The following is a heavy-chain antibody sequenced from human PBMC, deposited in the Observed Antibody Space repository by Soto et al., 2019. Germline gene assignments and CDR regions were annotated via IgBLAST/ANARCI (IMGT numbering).Heavy chain of an antibody. D-gene: IGHD6-13*01. CDR2: INAGNGNT. V-gene: IGHV1-3*01. CDR3: ASSHIAEARHGMDV. J-gene: IGHJ6*02. CDR1: GYTFTSYA. Sequence: VASVKVSCKAPGYTFTSYAMHWVRQAPGQRLEWMGWINAGNGNTKYSQKFQGRVTITRDTSASTAYMELSSLRSEDTAVYYCASSHIAEARHGMDVWGQGTTDIVSS.